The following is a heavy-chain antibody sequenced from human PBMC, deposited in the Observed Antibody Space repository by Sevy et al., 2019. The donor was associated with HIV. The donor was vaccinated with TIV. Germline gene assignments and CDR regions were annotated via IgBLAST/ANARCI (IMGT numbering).Heavy chain of an antibody. V-gene: IGHV3-23*01. D-gene: IGHD6-13*01. CDR1: GFTFSSYA. CDR3: ASSSSWRGYYMDV. Sequence: GGSLRLSCAASGFTFSSYAMSWVRQAPGKGLEWVSAISGSGGSTYYADSVKGRFTISRDNSKKTRYLQMNSLRAEDTAVYYCASSSSWRGYYMDVWGKGTTVTVSS. J-gene: IGHJ6*03. CDR2: ISGSGGST.